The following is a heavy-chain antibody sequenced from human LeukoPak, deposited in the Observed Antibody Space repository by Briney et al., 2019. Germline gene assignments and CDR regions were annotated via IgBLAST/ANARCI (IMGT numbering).Heavy chain of an antibody. J-gene: IGHJ3*02. V-gene: IGHV3-7*01. CDR1: GFTFSRYW. D-gene: IGHD6-6*01. Sequence: GGSLRVSCVASGFTFSRYWMSWVRQAPGKGLEWVANINQGGSEKYYVDSVKGRFTISRENSKNTLYLQMNSLRAEYTAVYYCAKPYDVEYSKPEVAFDIWGQGTMVTVSS. CDR3: AKPYDVEYSKPEVAFDI. CDR2: INQGGSEK.